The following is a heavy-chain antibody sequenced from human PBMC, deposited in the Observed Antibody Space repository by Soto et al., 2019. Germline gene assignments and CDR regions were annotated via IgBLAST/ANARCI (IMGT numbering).Heavy chain of an antibody. D-gene: IGHD6-6*01. CDR2: INTAGDT. CDR1: GFTVSSKY. CDR3: ARSSGDYIESREFDY. J-gene: IGHJ4*02. Sequence: EVQLVESGGGMLQPGESLRLSCAASGFTVSSKYMNWVRQAPGKGLEWVSLINTAGDTHYADSVKGRFTISRDNSKNTVDLQMNSLRADDTAVYYCARSSGDYIESREFDYWGQGTLVTVSS. V-gene: IGHV3-66*01.